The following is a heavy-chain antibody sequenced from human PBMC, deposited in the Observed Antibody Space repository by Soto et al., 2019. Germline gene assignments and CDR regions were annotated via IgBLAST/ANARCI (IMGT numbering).Heavy chain of an antibody. J-gene: IGHJ4*02. Sequence: EVQMLEAGGDLEQPGGSLRLSCVGSVHTFHKYAMTWVRQAPGKGLECVSGISGSGGSTYYADSVRGRFTISRDDSNNKLYLQMKNMGAEDTAVYYCAAVARGIEVVPAALNWGQGTLVTVS. D-gene: IGHD2-2*01. CDR3: AAVARGIEVVPAALN. CDR2: ISGSGGST. CDR1: VHTFHKYA. V-gene: IGHV3-23*01.